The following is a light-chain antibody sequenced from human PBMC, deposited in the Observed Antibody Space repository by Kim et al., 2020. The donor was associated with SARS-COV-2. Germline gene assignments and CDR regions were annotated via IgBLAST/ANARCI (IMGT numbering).Light chain of an antibody. J-gene: IGLJ1*01. V-gene: IGLV2-8*01. CDR3: SSYAASNNKV. CDR1: SSDVGGYNF. Sequence: GQSVTISCTGTSSDVGGYNFVSWYQQHPGKAPKLIIYEFNKRPSGVPDRCSASKSGNTASLTVSGLQAEDEADYYCSSYAASNNKVFGTGTKVTVL. CDR2: EFN.